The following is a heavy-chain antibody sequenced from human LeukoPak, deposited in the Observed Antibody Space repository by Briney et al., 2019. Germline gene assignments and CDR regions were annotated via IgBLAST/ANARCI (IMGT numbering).Heavy chain of an antibody. CDR3: ARGQGATVPQVGKTWFDP. D-gene: IGHD1-26*01. Sequence: SETLSLTCAVYIDSFTNYYWNWIRQTPGKGLEWIGEVNDSGGTNNNSSLRSRVILSVETSKTQFSLKLISVTAADTAVYYCARGQGATVPQVGKTWFDPWGQGTRVTVSS. CDR1: IDSFTNYY. J-gene: IGHJ5*02. V-gene: IGHV4-34*01. CDR2: VNDSGGT.